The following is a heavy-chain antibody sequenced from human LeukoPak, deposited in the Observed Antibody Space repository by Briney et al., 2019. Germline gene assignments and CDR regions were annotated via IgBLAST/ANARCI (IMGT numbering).Heavy chain of an antibody. CDR1: GFTFSSYA. CDR2: IWYGGSNK. V-gene: IGHV3-30*02. J-gene: IGHJ6*03. CDR3: AKGPYYYDSSGYYYDYYYYMDV. Sequence: GGSPRLSCAASGFTFSSYAMSWVRQAPGKGLEWVAVIWYGGSNKYYADSVKSRFTISRDNSKNTLYLQMNSLRAEDTAVYYCAKGPYYYDSSGYYYDYYYYMDVWGKGTTVTVSS. D-gene: IGHD3-22*01.